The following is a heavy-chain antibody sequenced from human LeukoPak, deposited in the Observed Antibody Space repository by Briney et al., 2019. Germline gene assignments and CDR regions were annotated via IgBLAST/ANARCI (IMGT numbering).Heavy chain of an antibody. J-gene: IGHJ3*02. D-gene: IGHD6-13*01. Sequence: GGSLRLSCAASGFTFSSCSMNWVRQAPGKGLEWVSSISSSSSYIYYADSLKGRFTISRDNAKNPLYLQMNSLRAEDTAVYYCARVGTAAARPLDAFDIWGQGTMVTVSS. CDR1: GFTFSSCS. CDR2: ISSSSSYI. CDR3: ARVGTAAARPLDAFDI. V-gene: IGHV3-21*01.